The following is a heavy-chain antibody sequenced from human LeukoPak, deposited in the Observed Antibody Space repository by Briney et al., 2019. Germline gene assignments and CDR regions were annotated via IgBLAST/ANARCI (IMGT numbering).Heavy chain of an antibody. CDR3: ARLKLGAYFDL. D-gene: IGHD3-16*01. Sequence: SETLSLTCTVSGGSASSDYWSWIRQSPGKGLEWVGYVYNSGDTGKNPSLKSRVTILLDTSKSQCSLKLTSVSAADTAVYYCARLKLGAYFDLWGRGTLVTVSS. CDR2: VYNSGDT. CDR1: GGSASSDY. J-gene: IGHJ2*01. V-gene: IGHV4-59*08.